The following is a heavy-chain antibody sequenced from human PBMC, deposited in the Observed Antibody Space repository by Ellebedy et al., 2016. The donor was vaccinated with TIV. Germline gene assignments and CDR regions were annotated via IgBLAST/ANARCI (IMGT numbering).Heavy chain of an antibody. J-gene: IGHJ6*02. CDR2: IYYSGST. Sequence: SETLSLTXTVSGGSVSSGSYYWSWIRQPPGKGLEWIGYIYYSGSTNYNPSLKSRVTISVDTSKNQFSLKLSSVTAADTAVYYCARDRYFRITMVRGVIMGPDSYYGMDVWGQGTTVTVSS. CDR1: GGSVSSGSYY. CDR3: ARDRYFRITMVRGVIMGPDSYYGMDV. V-gene: IGHV4-61*01. D-gene: IGHD3-10*01.